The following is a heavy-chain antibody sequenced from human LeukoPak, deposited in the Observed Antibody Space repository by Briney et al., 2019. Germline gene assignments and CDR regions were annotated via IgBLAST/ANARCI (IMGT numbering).Heavy chain of an antibody. CDR2: INPNSGGT. D-gene: IGHD6-19*01. CDR1: GYTFTGYY. J-gene: IGHJ6*03. CDR3: ARDGVAGTINYYYYYMDV. Sequence: GASVKVSCKASGYTFTGYYMHWVRQAPGQGLEWMGWINPNSGGTNYAQKFQGRVTMTRDTSISTAYMELSRLRSDDTAVYYCARDGVAGTINYYYYYMDVWGKGTTVTISS. V-gene: IGHV1-2*02.